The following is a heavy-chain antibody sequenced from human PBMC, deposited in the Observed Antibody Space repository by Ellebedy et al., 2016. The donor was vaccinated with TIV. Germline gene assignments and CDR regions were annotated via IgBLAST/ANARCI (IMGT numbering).Heavy chain of an antibody. J-gene: IGHJ4*02. CDR2: INHRGST. V-gene: IGHV4-34*01. CDR1: GGSFSDYY. Sequence: SETLSLXCAVYGGSFSDYYWSWVRQPPGKGLEWIGEINHRGSTNYNPSLKSRVTISVDTSKNQFSLKLTSVTAADTAVYYCSRGLGPIGYCSSTSCYWDHWGRGTLVTVSS. D-gene: IGHD2-2*01. CDR3: SRGLGPIGYCSSTSCYWDH.